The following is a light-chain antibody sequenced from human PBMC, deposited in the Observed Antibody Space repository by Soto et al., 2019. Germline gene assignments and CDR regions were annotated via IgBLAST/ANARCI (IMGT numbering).Light chain of an antibody. CDR3: QQSYSNPKLT. CDR1: QSISSY. V-gene: IGKV1-39*01. Sequence: DIQMTQSPSSLSASVGDRVTITCRASQSISSYLNWYQQKPGKAPKLLIYAASSLQSGVPSRFSGSGSGTEFTLTISSLQPEDFATYYCQQSYSNPKLTFGGGTKVEIK. CDR2: AAS. J-gene: IGKJ4*01.